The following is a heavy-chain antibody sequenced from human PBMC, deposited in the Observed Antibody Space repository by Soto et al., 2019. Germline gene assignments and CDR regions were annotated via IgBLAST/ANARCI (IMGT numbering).Heavy chain of an antibody. D-gene: IGHD1-1*01. CDR3: AIKAWTRLDY. CDR2: VFHSGIA. J-gene: IGHJ4*02. Sequence: QLQLQESGPGLVKPSGTLSLTCGVSGGSLSTPVWWSWVSLPPGKGLEWIGEVFHSGIANYNPSLQSRVTISLDKSTNQFTLRLSSVTAADTAVYYCAIKAWTRLDYWGQGALVTGSS. V-gene: IGHV4-4*02. CDR1: GGSLSTPVW.